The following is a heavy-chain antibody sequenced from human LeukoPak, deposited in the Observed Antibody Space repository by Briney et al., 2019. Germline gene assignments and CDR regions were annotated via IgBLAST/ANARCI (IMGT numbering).Heavy chain of an antibody. Sequence: GGSLRLSCAASGFTFSNYGMHWVRQTPGKGLEWVAFIRHDGNDKYYADSVKGRFTISRDNSENTLHLQMNSLRIEDTAVYYCARGEGLFDYWGQGTLVTVSS. V-gene: IGHV3-30*02. J-gene: IGHJ4*02. D-gene: IGHD1-26*01. CDR2: IRHDGNDK. CDR3: ARGEGLFDY. CDR1: GFTFSNYG.